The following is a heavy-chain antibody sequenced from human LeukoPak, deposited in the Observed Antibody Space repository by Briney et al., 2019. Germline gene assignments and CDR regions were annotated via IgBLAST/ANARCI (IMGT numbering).Heavy chain of an antibody. CDR1: GYSISSGYY. D-gene: IGHD3-22*01. CDR2: IYHSGST. J-gene: IGHJ3*02. CDR3: ARANYYDSSGYSRGAFDI. Sequence: MASETLSLTCTVSGYSISSGYYWGWIRQPPGKGLEWIGSIYHSGSTYYNPSLKSRVTISVDTSKNQFSLKLSSVTAADTAVYFCARANYYDSSGYSRGAFDIWGQGTMVTVSS. V-gene: IGHV4-38-2*02.